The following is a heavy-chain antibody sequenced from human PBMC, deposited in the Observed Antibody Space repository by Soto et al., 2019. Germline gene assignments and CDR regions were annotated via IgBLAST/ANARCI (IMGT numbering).Heavy chain of an antibody. J-gene: IGHJ4*02. Sequence: SETLSLTCTVSGGSISSYYWTWIRQPPGKGPEWIGYIYYSGTTNYNPSLESRVTISLDTSKNQFSLNLRSVTAADTAVYYCVRAPRDLCPDYWGQGTLVTVSS. CDR2: IYYSGTT. CDR3: VRAPRDLCPDY. CDR1: GGSISSYY. V-gene: IGHV4-59*01.